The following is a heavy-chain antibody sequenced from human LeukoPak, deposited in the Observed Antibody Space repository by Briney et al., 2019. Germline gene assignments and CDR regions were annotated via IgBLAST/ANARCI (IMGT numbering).Heavy chain of an antibody. V-gene: IGHV1-18*01. Sequence: ASVKVSCKASGYTFTSYGISWVRQAPGQGLEWMGWISAYNGNTNYAQKLQGRVTMTTDTSTSTAYMELRSLRSDDTAVYYCARDPYSSGWQALVDYWGQGTLVTVSS. CDR1: GYTFTSYG. CDR3: ARDPYSSGWQALVDY. J-gene: IGHJ4*02. D-gene: IGHD6-19*01. CDR2: ISAYNGNT.